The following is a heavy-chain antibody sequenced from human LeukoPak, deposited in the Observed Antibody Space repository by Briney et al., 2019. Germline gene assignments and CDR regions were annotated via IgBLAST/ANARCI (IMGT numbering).Heavy chain of an antibody. Sequence: ASVKVSCKASGGTFSSYAISWVRQAPGQGLEWMGGIIPIFGTANYTQKFQGRVTITADESTSTAYMELSSLRSEDTAVYYCARVGYYDSSGYLWGQGTLVTVSS. D-gene: IGHD3-22*01. V-gene: IGHV1-69*01. CDR1: GGTFSSYA. J-gene: IGHJ4*02. CDR3: ARVGYYDSSGYL. CDR2: IIPIFGTA.